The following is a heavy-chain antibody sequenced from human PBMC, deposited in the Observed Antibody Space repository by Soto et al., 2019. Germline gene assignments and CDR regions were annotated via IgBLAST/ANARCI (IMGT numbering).Heavy chain of an antibody. V-gene: IGHV4-39*01. Sequence: PSETLSLTCTVSGGSISSSSYYWGWIRQPPGKRLEWTGSSYYSGSTYYNPPLKRPVNMSVDTSKNPFSLKLSSVTAADAAVYYCVRRLPSARYGDYVHAFDIGGEGKMVT. D-gene: IGHD4-17*01. J-gene: IGHJ3*02. CDR2: SYYSGST. CDR1: GGSISSSSYY. CDR3: VRRLPSARYGDYVHAFDI.